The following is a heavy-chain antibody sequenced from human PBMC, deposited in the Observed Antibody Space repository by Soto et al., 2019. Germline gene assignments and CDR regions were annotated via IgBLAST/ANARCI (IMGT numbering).Heavy chain of an antibody. D-gene: IGHD3-3*01. V-gene: IGHV4-31*03. Sequence: SETLSLTCTVSGGSISSGGYYWSWIRQHPGKGLEWIGYIYYSGSTYYNPSLKSRVTISVDTSKNQFSLKLSSVTAADTAVYYCARAPGDYDFWSAHAFDIWGQGTMVTVSS. J-gene: IGHJ3*02. CDR3: ARAPGDYDFWSAHAFDI. CDR1: GGSISSGGYY. CDR2: IYYSGST.